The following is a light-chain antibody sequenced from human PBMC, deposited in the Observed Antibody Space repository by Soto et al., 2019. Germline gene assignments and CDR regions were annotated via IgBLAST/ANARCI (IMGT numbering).Light chain of an antibody. Sequence: QSALTQPASVSGSPGQSFTISCTGTSSDVGLYNLVSWYQQLPGKAPKLIIYEVNERPSGISDRFSGSKSGNTASLTISGLQDEDEADYYCCSYVGSSILMFGGGTKVTVL. J-gene: IGLJ3*02. CDR1: SSDVGLYNL. CDR2: EVN. V-gene: IGLV2-23*02. CDR3: CSYVGSSILM.